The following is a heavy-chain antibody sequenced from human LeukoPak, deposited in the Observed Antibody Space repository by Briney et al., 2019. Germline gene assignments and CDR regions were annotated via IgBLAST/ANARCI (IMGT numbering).Heavy chain of an antibody. Sequence: GGSLRLSCAASGFTFSSYSMNWVRQAPGKGLEWVSSISSSSSYIYYADSVKGRFTISRDNAKNSLYLQVNSLRAEDTAVYYYARPANTVTGFDYWGQGTLVTVSS. J-gene: IGHJ4*02. V-gene: IGHV3-21*01. CDR3: ARPANTVTGFDY. D-gene: IGHD2-8*02. CDR2: ISSSSSYI. CDR1: GFTFSSYS.